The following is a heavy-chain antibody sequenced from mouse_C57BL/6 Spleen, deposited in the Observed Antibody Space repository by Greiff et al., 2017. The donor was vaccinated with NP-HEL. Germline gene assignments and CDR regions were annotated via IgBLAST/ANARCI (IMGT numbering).Heavy chain of an antibody. CDR2: ISSGSSTI. D-gene: IGHD1-1*01. Sequence: VKLVESGGGLVKPGGSLKLSCAASGFTFSDYGMHWVRQAPEKGLEWVAYISSGSSTIYYADTVKGRFTISRDNAKNTLFLQMTSLRSEDTAMYYCARTIYYYGSSYLYYAMDYWGQGTSVTVSS. CDR3: ARTIYYYGSSYLYYAMDY. J-gene: IGHJ4*01. V-gene: IGHV5-17*01. CDR1: GFTFSDYG.